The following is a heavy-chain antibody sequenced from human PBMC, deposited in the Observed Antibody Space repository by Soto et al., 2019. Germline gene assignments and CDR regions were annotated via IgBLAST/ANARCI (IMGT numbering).Heavy chain of an antibody. Sequence: GGSLRLSCAASGFTFSSYTMSWVRQAPGKGLEWVSTISGSGSSTYSADSVKGRFTISRDNSKNTLYLQMNSLRAEDTAEYYCAKARFVRGVIITEYYGMDVWGQGTTVTVSS. CDR3: AKARFVRGVIITEYYGMDV. D-gene: IGHD3-10*01. V-gene: IGHV3-23*01. J-gene: IGHJ6*02. CDR2: ISGSGSST. CDR1: GFTFSSYT.